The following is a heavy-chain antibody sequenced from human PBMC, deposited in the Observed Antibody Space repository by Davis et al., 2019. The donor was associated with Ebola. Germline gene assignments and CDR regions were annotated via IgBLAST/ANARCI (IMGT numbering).Heavy chain of an antibody. CDR1: GGSFSGYY. D-gene: IGHD3-3*01. Sequence: SETLSLTCAVYGGSFSGYYWSWIRQPPGKGLEWIGEINHSGSTNYNPSLKSRVTISADTSKNQFSLKLSSVTAADTAVYYCARHGEVTILERLNWFDPWGQGTLVTVSS. J-gene: IGHJ5*02. V-gene: IGHV4-34*01. CDR2: INHSGST. CDR3: ARHGEVTILERLNWFDP.